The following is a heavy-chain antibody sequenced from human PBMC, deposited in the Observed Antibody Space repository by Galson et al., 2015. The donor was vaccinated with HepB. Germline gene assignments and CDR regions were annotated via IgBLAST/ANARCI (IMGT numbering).Heavy chain of an antibody. CDR1: GFTFSTFD. D-gene: IGHD3-22*01. CDR2: ISYDGRSQ. J-gene: IGHJ4*02. V-gene: IGHV3-30*03. CDR3: ATPDLLHDTSGNYYFDY. Sequence: SLRLSCAASGFTFSTFDMHWVRQAPGKGLEWVAVISYDGRSQYYADSVKGRFTISRDNSKNTLFLQTNSLRAEDTAVYYCATPDLLHDTSGNYYFDYWGQGTLVSVSS.